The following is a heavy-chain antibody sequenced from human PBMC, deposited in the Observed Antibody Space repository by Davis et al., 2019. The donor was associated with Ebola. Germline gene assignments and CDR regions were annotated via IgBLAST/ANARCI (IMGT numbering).Heavy chain of an antibody. J-gene: IGHJ4*02. D-gene: IGHD2-2*01. CDR3: TKASAPAAPYYFDS. V-gene: IGHV3-30*02. Sequence: GESLKISCEASGFTFSRYGMHWVRQAPGKGLEWVAFIRSEATSQDYGKSVQGRFFISRDDSKNTLYLQMNSLRVDDTAVYYCTKASAPAAPYYFDSWGQGTQVTVSS. CDR2: IRSEATSQ. CDR1: GFTFSRYG.